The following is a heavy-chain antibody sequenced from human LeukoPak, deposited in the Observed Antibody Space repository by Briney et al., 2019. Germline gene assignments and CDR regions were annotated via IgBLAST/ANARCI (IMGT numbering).Heavy chain of an antibody. CDR1: GFTFSNYD. J-gene: IGHJ6*02. V-gene: IGHV3-13*01. Sequence: GGSLRLSCAASGFTFSNYDMRWVREGTGKGLEWVSGICTAGDTYYPDSAKGRFTISRENAKNPLLLQMDRLTDGDTAVYYCTRDLGGWGPKFLRSSPNYGMDFWGQGTTITVSS. CDR2: ICTAGDT. D-gene: IGHD2-15*01. CDR3: TRDLGGWGPKFLRSSPNYGMDF.